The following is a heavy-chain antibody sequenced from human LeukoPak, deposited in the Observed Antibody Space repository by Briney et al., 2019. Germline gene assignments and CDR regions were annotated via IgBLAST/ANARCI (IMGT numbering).Heavy chain of an antibody. Sequence: GGSLRLSCAASGFTFSSYSMNWVRQAPGKGLEWVSYISSSSSTIYYADSVKGRFTITRDNAKNSLYLQMDNLRGEDTAVYYCARDSGDRPQAVGYFFDYWGQGSLVTVSS. CDR3: ARDSGDRPQAVGYFFDY. J-gene: IGHJ4*02. CDR2: ISSSSSTI. D-gene: IGHD7-27*01. V-gene: IGHV3-48*04. CDR1: GFTFSSYS.